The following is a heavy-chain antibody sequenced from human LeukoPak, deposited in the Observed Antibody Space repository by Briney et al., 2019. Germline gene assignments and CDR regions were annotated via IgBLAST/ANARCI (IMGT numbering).Heavy chain of an antibody. Sequence: GGSLRLSCAASGFTFSSYWMHWVRQAPGKGLVWVSLINSDGSSTTYADSVKGRFTISRDNSKNTLYLQMNSLRAEDTAVYYCAKKGYYDGSGYYMYYFDHWGQGTLVTVSS. J-gene: IGHJ4*02. CDR3: AKKGYYDGSGYYMYYFDH. V-gene: IGHV3-74*01. CDR1: GFTFSSYW. D-gene: IGHD3-22*01. CDR2: INSDGSST.